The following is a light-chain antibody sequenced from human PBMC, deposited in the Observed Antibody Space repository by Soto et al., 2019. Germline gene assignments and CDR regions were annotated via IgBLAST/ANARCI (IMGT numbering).Light chain of an antibody. CDR2: DVS. V-gene: IGLV2-23*02. J-gene: IGLJ1*01. Sequence: QSAPTQPASVSGSHGQSITISCTGNSSDVGSYNLVSWYQQHPGKAPKLIFYDVSNRPSGVSNRFSGSKSGNTASLTISGLQAEDEADYYCVSFPGSSTFYGCGAGTKVTVL. CDR1: SSDVGSYNL. CDR3: VSFPGSSTFYG.